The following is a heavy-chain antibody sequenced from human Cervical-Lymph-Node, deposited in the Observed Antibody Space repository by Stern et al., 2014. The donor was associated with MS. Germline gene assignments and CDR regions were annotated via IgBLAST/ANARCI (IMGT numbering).Heavy chain of an antibody. CDR3: ARDRGSGSNWGGFDY. D-gene: IGHD1-26*01. CDR2: LKQDGSEK. J-gene: IGHJ4*02. V-gene: IGHV3-7*01. Sequence: EVHLVESGGGLVQPGGSLRLSCAASGFTFSSYWMSWVRQAPGKRLEWVANLKQDGSEKYYLDSVKGRFTISRDNAKNSLYLQMNSLRAEDTAVYYCARDRGSGSNWGGFDYWGQGALVTVSS. CDR1: GFTFSSYW.